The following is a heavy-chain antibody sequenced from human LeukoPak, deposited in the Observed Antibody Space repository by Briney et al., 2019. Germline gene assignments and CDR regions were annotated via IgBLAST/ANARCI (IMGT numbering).Heavy chain of an antibody. CDR2: IQDDGAKT. Sequence: PGGSLRLSCVAPGFTSSDFWMSWVRQAPGKGLEWVAVIQDDGAKTNYADSVRGRFTISRDNSRSTVYLQMNSLKPDNTAVYYCATQTITLVVVISPFDYWGQGALVTVSS. J-gene: IGHJ4*02. CDR1: GFTSSDFW. V-gene: IGHV3-30*02. D-gene: IGHD3-22*01. CDR3: ATQTITLVVVISPFDY.